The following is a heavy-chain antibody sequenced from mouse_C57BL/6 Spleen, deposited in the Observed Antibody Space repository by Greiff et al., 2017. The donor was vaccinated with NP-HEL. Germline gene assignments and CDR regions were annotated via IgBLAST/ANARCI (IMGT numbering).Heavy chain of an antibody. D-gene: IGHD3-3*01. V-gene: IGHV1-50*01. CDR3: ARRAERSYAMDY. CDR2: IDPSDSYT. J-gene: IGHJ4*01. Sequence: QVQLQQPGAELVKPGASVKLSCKASGYTFTSYWMQWVKQRPGPGLEWIGEIDPSDSYTNYNQQFKGKATLTVDTSASTAYMQLSSLTSEDSAVYYCARRAERSYAMDYWGQGTSVTVSS. CDR1: GYTFTSYW.